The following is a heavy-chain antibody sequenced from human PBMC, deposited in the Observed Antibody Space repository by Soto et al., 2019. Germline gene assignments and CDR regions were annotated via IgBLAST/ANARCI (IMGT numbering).Heavy chain of an antibody. CDR1: GFTFSSSA. D-gene: IGHD6-19*01. CDR3: ATRIGNIGWYWLDT. V-gene: IGHV1-58*01. Sequence: VKVSCKASGFTFSSSAVQWVRQARGQGLEWIGWIVLGNGNTNYAQKFQERVTITRDMSTSTAYMEVRSLTFEDTAVYYCATRIGNIGWYWLDTWGQGTLVTVSS. CDR2: IVLGNGNT. J-gene: IGHJ5*02.